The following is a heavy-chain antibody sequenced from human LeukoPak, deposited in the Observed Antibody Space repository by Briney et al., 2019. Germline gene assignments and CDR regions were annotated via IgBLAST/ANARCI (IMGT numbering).Heavy chain of an antibody. CDR3: ARFGTYCGGDCYLGANVWFDP. J-gene: IGHJ5*02. D-gene: IGHD2-21*02. CDR2: ISSSSSYI. CDR1: GFTFSSYS. Sequence: GGSLRLSCAASGFTFSSYSMNWVRQAPGKGLEWVSSISSSSSYICYADSVKGRFTISRDNAKSSLYLQMNSLRAEDTAVYYCARFGTYCGGDCYLGANVWFDPWGQGTLVTISS. V-gene: IGHV3-21*01.